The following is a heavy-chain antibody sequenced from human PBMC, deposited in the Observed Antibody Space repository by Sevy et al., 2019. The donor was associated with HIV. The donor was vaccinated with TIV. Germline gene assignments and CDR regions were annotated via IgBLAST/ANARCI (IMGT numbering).Heavy chain of an antibody. CDR1: GFTFSSYS. J-gene: IGHJ5*02. D-gene: IGHD2-21*01. Sequence: GESLKISCAASGFTFSSYSMNWVRQAPGKGLEWVSSISSSSSYIYYADSVKGRFTISRDNAKNSLYLQMNSLRAEDTAVYYCARDGAYCGGDCYANNWFDPWGQGTLVTVSS. V-gene: IGHV3-21*01. CDR3: ARDGAYCGGDCYANNWFDP. CDR2: ISSSSSYI.